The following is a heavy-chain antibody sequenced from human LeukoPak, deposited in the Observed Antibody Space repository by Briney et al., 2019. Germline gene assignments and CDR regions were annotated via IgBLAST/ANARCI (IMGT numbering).Heavy chain of an antibody. D-gene: IGHD3-10*01. CDR3: ARAHYYGSGSYSFDY. V-gene: IGHV1-69*02. Sequence: GRSLRLSCAASGGTFSSYTISWVRQAPGQGLEWLGRIIPILGIANYAQKFQGRVTITADKSTSTAYMELSSLRSEDTAVYHCARAHYYGSGSYSFDYWGQGTLVTVSS. CDR1: GGTFSSYT. J-gene: IGHJ4*02. CDR2: IIPILGIA.